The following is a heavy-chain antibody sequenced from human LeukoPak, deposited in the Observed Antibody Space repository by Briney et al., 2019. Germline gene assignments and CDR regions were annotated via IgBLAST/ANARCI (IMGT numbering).Heavy chain of an antibody. CDR2: IYYSGST. CDR3: ARLTYCSGGNCQSPYFDY. CDR1: GGSISSSSYY. V-gene: IGHV4-39*02. D-gene: IGHD2-15*01. J-gene: IGHJ4*02. Sequence: NPSETLSLTCTVSGGSISSSSYYRGWIRQPPGKGLEWIGSIYYSGSTYYNPSLKSRVTISFDTSKNHFSLKLSSVTAADTALYYCARLTYCSGGNCQSPYFDYWGQGTLVTVSS.